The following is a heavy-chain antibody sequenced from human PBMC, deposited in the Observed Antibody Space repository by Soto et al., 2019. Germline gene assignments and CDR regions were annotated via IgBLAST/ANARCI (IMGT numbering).Heavy chain of an antibody. V-gene: IGHV3-23*01. J-gene: IGHJ4*02. D-gene: IGHD6-6*01. CDR2: ISGSGGST. Sequence: GGSLRLSCAASGFTFSSYAMSWVRQAPGKGLEWVSAISGSGGSTYYADSVKGRFTISRDNSKNTLYLQMNSLRAEDTAVYYCAKDQGSSSIPYYFDYWGQGTLVTVSS. CDR3: AKDQGSSSIPYYFDY. CDR1: GFTFSSYA.